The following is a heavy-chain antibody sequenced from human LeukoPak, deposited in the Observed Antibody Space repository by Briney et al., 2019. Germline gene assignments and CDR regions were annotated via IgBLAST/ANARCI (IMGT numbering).Heavy chain of an antibody. Sequence: QPGGSLRLSCAASGFTVSSNYMSWVRQAPGKGLEWVSVIYSGGSTYYADSVKGRFTISRDNSKNTLYLQMNSLRAEDTAGYYCARDLDCSGGSCYSYWGQGTLVTVSS. V-gene: IGHV3-66*02. CDR3: ARDLDCSGGSCYSY. CDR1: GFTVSSNY. J-gene: IGHJ4*02. D-gene: IGHD2-15*01. CDR2: IYSGGST.